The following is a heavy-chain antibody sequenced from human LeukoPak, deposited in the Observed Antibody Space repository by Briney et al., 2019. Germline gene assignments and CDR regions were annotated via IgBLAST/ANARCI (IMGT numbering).Heavy chain of an antibody. D-gene: IGHD2-15*01. Sequence: GGSLRLSCAASGFTFSSYCMHWVRQAPGKGLVWVSRINSDGSSTSYADSVKGRFTISRDNAKNTLYLQMNSLRAEDTAVYYCARGYCSGASCYSDYWGQGTLVTVSS. CDR2: INSDGSST. V-gene: IGHV3-74*01. CDR1: GFTFSSYC. CDR3: ARGYCSGASCYSDY. J-gene: IGHJ4*02.